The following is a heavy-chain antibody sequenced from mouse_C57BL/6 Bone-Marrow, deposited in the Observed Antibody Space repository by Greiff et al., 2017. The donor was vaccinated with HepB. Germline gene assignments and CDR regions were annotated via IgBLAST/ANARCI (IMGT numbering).Heavy chain of an antibody. Sequence: EVQLQESVAELVRPGASVKLSCTASGFNIKNTYMHWVKQRPEQGLEWIGRIDPENGDTEYASKFQGKATITADTSSNTAYLQLSSLTSEDTAVYYCTTLGTGTWGDAYWGQGTLVTVSA. CDR3: TTLGTGTWGDAY. CDR1: GFNIKNTY. V-gene: IGHV14-4*01. D-gene: IGHD4-1*01. J-gene: IGHJ3*01. CDR2: IDPENGDT.